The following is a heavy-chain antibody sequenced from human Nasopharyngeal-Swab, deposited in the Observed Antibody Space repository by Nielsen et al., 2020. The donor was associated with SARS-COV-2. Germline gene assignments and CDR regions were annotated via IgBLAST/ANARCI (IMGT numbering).Heavy chain of an antibody. J-gene: IGHJ4*02. Sequence: GGSLRLSCAASGFIVSSNYMNWVRQAPGKGLEWVSVIYPDDITSYVDSVKGRFTTSRENSKNTLYLQMNSLRAEDTAVYYCARERRSGLRYYFDYWGQGTLVTVSS. CDR3: ARERRSGLRYYFDY. CDR2: IYPDDIT. V-gene: IGHV3-53*01. CDR1: GFIVSSNY. D-gene: IGHD3-22*01.